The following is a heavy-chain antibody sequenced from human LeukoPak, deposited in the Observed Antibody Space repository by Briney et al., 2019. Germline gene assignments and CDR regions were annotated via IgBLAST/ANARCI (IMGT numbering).Heavy chain of an antibody. V-gene: IGHV3-30-3*01. Sequence: GGSLRLSCAASGFPFADYAMHWVRQAPGKGLEWVALISYDGNNKFYADSVKGRFTLSRDDSKNTLYLQMNSLRAEDTAVYYCAREACSGGSCYPRLDYYYYGMDVWAKGPRSPSP. CDR2: ISYDGNNK. D-gene: IGHD2-15*01. CDR3: AREACSGGSCYPRLDYYYYGMDV. J-gene: IGHJ6*02. CDR1: GFPFADYA.